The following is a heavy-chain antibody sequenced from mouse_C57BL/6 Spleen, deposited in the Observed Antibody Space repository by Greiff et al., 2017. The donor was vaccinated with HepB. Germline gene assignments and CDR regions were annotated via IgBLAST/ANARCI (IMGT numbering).Heavy chain of an antibody. V-gene: IGHV1-9*01. CDR2: ILPGSGST. Sequence: QVQLQQSGAELMKPGASVKLSCKATGYTFTGYWIEWVKQRPGHGLEWIGEILPGSGSTNYNAKFKGKATFTADTSSNTAYRQLSSLTSEDSAIYYCASLYGRNYYAMDYWGQGTSVTVSS. CDR1: GYTFTGYW. D-gene: IGHD1-1*01. J-gene: IGHJ4*01. CDR3: ASLYGRNYYAMDY.